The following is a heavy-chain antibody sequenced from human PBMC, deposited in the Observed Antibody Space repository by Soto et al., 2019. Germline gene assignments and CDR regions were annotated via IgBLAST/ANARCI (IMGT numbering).Heavy chain of an antibody. CDR2: ISYSGST. CDR1: GGSISSGGYY. Sequence: SSETLSLTCTGSGGSISSGGYYGSWIRQHPGTGLEWIGHISYSGSTYYNTSLKSRVTISVDTSRNQFSLIVNSVTAADTAVYYCAYVCCAGCYIPPVDVHAFSPRRASDLGSAGM. J-gene: IGHJ6*01. D-gene: IGHD2-21*01. CDR3: AYVCCAGCYIPPVDVHAFSPRRASDLGSAGM. V-gene: IGHV4-31*03.